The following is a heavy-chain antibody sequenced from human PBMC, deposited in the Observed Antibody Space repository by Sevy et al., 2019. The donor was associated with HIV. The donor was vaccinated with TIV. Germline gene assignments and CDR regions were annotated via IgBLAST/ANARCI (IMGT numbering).Heavy chain of an antibody. Sequence: GGSLRLSCIGSGFSFSYYAIPWVGKAPGKGLDWVALFSHDGINEYYADSVKGRFTISRDNSKNTVYLEMNSLRNEDTAIYFCANAYSGSYSHSYLYALDVWGQGTTVTVSS. CDR2: FSHDGINE. V-gene: IGHV3-30*18. CDR3: ANAYSGSYSHSYLYALDV. CDR1: GFSFSYYA. J-gene: IGHJ6*02. D-gene: IGHD1-26*01.